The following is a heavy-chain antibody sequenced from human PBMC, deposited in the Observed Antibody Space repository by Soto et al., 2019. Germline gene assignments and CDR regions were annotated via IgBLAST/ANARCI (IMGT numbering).Heavy chain of an antibody. CDR2: MNPNSGNT. CDR1: GYTFTSYD. J-gene: IGHJ6*03. D-gene: IGHD2-15*01. Sequence: GASVKVSCKASGYTFTSYDINWVRQATGQGLEWMGWMNPNSGNTGYAQKFQGRVTMTRNTSISTAYMELSSLRSEDTAVYYCARVGMGYCSGGSCYAKLYYYYYYMDVWGKGTTVTGS. CDR3: ARVGMGYCSGGSCYAKLYYYYYYMDV. V-gene: IGHV1-8*01.